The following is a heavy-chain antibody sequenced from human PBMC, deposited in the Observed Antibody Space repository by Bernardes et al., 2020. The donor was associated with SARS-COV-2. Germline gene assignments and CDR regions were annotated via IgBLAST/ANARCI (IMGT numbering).Heavy chain of an antibody. J-gene: IGHJ5*02. CDR2: IKQDGSEK. Sequence: GGSLRLSCAASGFTFSRYWMSWVRQAPGKGLEWVANIKQDGSEKYYVDSVKGRFTISRDNAKNSLYLQMNSLRAEDTAVYYCARGGVIAARNNWFDPCGQGTLVTVSS. V-gene: IGHV3-7*01. CDR3: ARGGVIAARNNWFDP. CDR1: GFTFSRYW. D-gene: IGHD6-6*01.